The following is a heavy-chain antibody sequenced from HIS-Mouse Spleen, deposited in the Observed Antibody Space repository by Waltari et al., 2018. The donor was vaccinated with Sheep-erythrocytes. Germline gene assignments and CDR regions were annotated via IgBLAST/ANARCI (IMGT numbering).Heavy chain of an antibody. V-gene: IGHV1-69*04. D-gene: IGHD1-26*01. CDR2: IIPILGIA. Sequence: QVQLVQSGAEVKKPGSSVKVSCKAYGRTFSSYAITWVRQAPGQGLEWMGRIIPILGIANYAQKFQGRVTITADKSTSTAYMELSSLRSEDTAVYYCAQTGATTPHFDYWGQGTLVTVSS. J-gene: IGHJ4*02. CDR3: AQTGATTPHFDY. CDR1: GRTFSSYA.